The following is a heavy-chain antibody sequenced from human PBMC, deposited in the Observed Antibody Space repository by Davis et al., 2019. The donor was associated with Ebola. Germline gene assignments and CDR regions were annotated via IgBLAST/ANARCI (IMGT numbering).Heavy chain of an antibody. Sequence: ASVKVSCKASGYTFTGYYMHWVRQAPGQGLEWMGWINPNSGGTNYAQKFQGWVTMTRDTSISTAYMELSRLRSDDTAVYYCAGTTHPYYYYGMDVWGQGTTVTVSS. CDR1: GYTFTGYY. J-gene: IGHJ6*02. V-gene: IGHV1-2*04. CDR2: INPNSGGT. CDR3: AGTTHPYYYYGMDV. D-gene: IGHD1-7*01.